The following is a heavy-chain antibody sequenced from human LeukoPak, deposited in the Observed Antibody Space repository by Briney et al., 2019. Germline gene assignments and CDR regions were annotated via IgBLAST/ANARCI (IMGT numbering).Heavy chain of an antibody. CDR3: ARDVFWSGYYEYYFDY. CDR2: IKQEGSEK. J-gene: IGHJ4*02. V-gene: IGHV3-7*01. D-gene: IGHD3-3*01. Sequence: GGSLRLSCAASGFTFSSYWMSWVRQAPGKGLEWVANIKQEGSEKYYVDSVKGRFTISRDNAKNSLYLQMNSLRAEDTAVYYCARDVFWSGYYEYYFDYWGQGTLVTVSS. CDR1: GFTFSSYW.